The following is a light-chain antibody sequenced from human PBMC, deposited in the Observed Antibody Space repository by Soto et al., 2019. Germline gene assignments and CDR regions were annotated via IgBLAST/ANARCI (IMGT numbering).Light chain of an antibody. CDR3: QSFDSSLSGWV. J-gene: IGLJ3*02. V-gene: IGLV1-40*01. CDR1: SSNIGAGYD. CDR2: SDN. Sequence: QSALTQPPSVSGAPGQRVTMSCTGSSSNIGAGYDVHWYQQLPGTAPKLLIYSDNSRPSGVPDRFSGSKSGTSASLAITGLQAEDEADYYCQSFDSSLSGWVFGGGTKLTVL.